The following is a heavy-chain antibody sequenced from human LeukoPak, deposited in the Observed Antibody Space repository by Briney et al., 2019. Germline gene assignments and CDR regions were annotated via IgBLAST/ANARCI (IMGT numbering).Heavy chain of an antibody. J-gene: IGHJ4*02. V-gene: IGHV3-30*18. CDR2: ISYDGSNK. Sequence: GGSLRLSCAVSGFTFSSYGMHWVRQAPGKGLEWVAVISYDGSNKYYADSVKGRFTISRDNSKNTPYLQMNSLRAEDTAVYYCAKDVVSSSWTFDYWGQGTLVTVSS. CDR1: GFTFSSYG. D-gene: IGHD6-13*01. CDR3: AKDVVSSSWTFDY.